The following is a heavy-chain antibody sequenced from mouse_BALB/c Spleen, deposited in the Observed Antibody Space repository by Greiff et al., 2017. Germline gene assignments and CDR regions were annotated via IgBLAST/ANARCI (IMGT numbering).Heavy chain of an antibody. V-gene: IGHV5-17*02. Sequence: EVKLVESGGGLVQPGGSRKLSCAASGFTFSSFGMHWVRQAPEKGLEWVAYISSGSSTIYYADTVKGRFTISRDNPKNTLFLQMTSLRSEDTAMYYCAIYRFYAMDYWGQGTSVTVSS. J-gene: IGHJ4*01. CDR1: GFTFSSFG. D-gene: IGHD2-14*01. CDR3: AIYRFYAMDY. CDR2: ISSGSSTI.